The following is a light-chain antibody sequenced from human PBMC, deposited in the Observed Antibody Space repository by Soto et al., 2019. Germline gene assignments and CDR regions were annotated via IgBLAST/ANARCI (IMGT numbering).Light chain of an antibody. Sequence: EIVMTQSPATLSVSPGERASLSCRASQSVGSKLAWYQHKPGQAPRLLIYDASTRATGFPARFSGSGSGTELTLTISSLQPEDFAVYYCQQYNNWPPFTFGPGTKVYIK. CDR3: QQYNNWPPFT. V-gene: IGKV3-15*01. CDR2: DAS. CDR1: QSVGSK. J-gene: IGKJ3*01.